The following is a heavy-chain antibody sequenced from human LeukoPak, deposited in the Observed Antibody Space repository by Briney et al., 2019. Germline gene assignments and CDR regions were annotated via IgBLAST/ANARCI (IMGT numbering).Heavy chain of an antibody. CDR2: IF. V-gene: IGHV4-38-2*02. CDR1: GYSFSSGFY. D-gene: IGHD3-22*01. J-gene: IGHJ3*02. CDR3: ARANYYDTSGYSRGAFDI. Sequence: SETLSLTCSVSGYSFSSGFYWGWIRQPPGKGLEWIGSIFYNPSLKSRVTMSVDTSKNQFSLKLSSVTAADTAFYYCARANYYDTSGYSRGAFDIWGQGTMVTVSS.